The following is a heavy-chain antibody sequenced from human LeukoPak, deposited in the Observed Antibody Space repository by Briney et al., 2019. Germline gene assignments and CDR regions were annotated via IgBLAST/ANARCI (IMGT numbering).Heavy chain of an antibody. CDR2: IGYDGNKK. CDR1: GFSFDSYV. CDR3: ARVGEAGSGYNYIDY. Sequence: GRSLRLSCAASGFSFDSYVIHWVRQAPGKGLEWVAVIGYDGNKKYYGDSAKGRFTIARDNSKNTAYLQMNSLRAEDTAVYYCARVGEAGSGYNYIDYWGQGTLVTVSS. D-gene: IGHD5-12*01. V-gene: IGHV3-33*01. J-gene: IGHJ4*02.